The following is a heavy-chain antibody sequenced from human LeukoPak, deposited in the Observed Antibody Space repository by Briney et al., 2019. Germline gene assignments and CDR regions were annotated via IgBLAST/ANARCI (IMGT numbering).Heavy chain of an antibody. CDR3: ARDFSSAGFGD. V-gene: IGHV4-59*01. CDR2: IYYSGST. CDR1: GGSISSYY. D-gene: IGHD3-10*01. J-gene: IGHJ4*02. Sequence: SETLSLTCTVSGGSISSYYWSWIRQPPGKGLEWIGYIYYSGSTNYNPSLKSRVTISVDTSKNQFSLKLSSVTAADTAVYYCARDFSSAGFGDWGQGTLVTVSS.